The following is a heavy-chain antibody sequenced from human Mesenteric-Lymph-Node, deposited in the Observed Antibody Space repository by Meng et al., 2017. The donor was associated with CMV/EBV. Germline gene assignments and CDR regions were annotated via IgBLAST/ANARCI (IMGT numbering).Heavy chain of an antibody. J-gene: IGHJ4*02. Sequence: ESLKISCTVSGGSISSSSYYWGWIRQPPGKGLEWIGSIYYSGSTYYNPSLKSRVTISVDTSKNQFSLKLSSVTAADTAVYYCARRYRSYFDYWGQGTLVTVSS. CDR2: IYYSGST. CDR1: GGSISSSSYY. V-gene: IGHV4-39*01. CDR3: ARRYRSYFDY. D-gene: IGHD1-14*01.